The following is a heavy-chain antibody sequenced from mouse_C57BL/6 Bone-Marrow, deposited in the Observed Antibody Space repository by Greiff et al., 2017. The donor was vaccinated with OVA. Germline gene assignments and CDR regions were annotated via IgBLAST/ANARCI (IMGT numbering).Heavy chain of an antibody. CDR2: IFPGSGST. J-gene: IGHJ2*01. CDR3: ARTGGYYNGSSYKGY. CDR1: GYTFTDYY. Sequence: VKVVESGPELVKPGASVKISCKASGYTFTDYYINWVKQRPGQGLEWIGWIFPGSGSTYYNEKFKGKATLTVDKSSSTAYMLLSSLTSEDSAVYFCARTGGYYNGSSYKGYWGQGTTLTVSS. V-gene: IGHV1-75*01. D-gene: IGHD1-1*01.